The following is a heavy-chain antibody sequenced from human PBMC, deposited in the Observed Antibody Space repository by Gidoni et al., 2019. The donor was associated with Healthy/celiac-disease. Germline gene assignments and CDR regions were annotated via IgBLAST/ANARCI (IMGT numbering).Heavy chain of an antibody. D-gene: IGHD4-17*01. Sequence: QVQLQESGPGLVKPSQTLSLTCTVSGGSISSGSYYWSWIRQPAGKGLEWIGRIYTSGSTNYNPSLKSLVSMSVDTSKNQFSLKLSSVTAADTAVYYCARGDYGVDYWGQGTLVTVSS. CDR2: IYTSGST. CDR3: ARGDYGVDY. V-gene: IGHV4-61*02. CDR1: GGSISSGSYY. J-gene: IGHJ4*02.